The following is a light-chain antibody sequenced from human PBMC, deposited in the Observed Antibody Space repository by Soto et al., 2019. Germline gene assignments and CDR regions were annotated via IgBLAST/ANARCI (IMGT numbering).Light chain of an antibody. CDR1: QGISSY. CDR2: AAS. J-gene: IGKJ2*01. CDR3: LQDYDYPYT. V-gene: IGKV1-9*01. Sequence: IQLTQSPSSLSASVGDRVTITCRASQGISSYLAWYQQKPGKAPKLLIYAASTLQSGVPSRFSGSGSGTDFTLTISSLQPEDFATYYCLQDYDYPYTFGQGTKVDIK.